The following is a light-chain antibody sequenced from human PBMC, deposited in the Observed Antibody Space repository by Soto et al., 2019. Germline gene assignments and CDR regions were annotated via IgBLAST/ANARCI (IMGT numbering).Light chain of an antibody. Sequence: QSVLTQPPSASGTPGQRVTISCSGSSSNIGSYYVSWYQQLPGTAPKLLIYRNNQRPSGVPDRFSGSKSGTSASLAISGLGSDDEADYYCAAWDDSLSGYVFGTGTKLTVL. CDR1: SSNIGSYY. CDR3: AAWDDSLSGYV. J-gene: IGLJ1*01. V-gene: IGLV1-47*01. CDR2: RNN.